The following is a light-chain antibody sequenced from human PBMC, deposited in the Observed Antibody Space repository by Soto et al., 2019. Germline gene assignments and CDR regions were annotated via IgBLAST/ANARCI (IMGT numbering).Light chain of an antibody. Sequence: AVQLTQSPSSLSASVGDSVTITCRASQGIRTDLGWYQQRPGTAPKLLIYAASNLQSGVPSRFNGSGFGTDFSLTIRSLQPEDFATYFCLQNYNHPITFGQGTRLEI. CDR3: LQNYNHPIT. CDR1: QGIRTD. J-gene: IGKJ5*01. V-gene: IGKV1-6*02. CDR2: AAS.